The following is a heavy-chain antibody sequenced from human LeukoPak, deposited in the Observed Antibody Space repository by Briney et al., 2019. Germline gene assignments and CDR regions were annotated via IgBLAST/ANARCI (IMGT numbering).Heavy chain of an antibody. D-gene: IGHD3-10*01. V-gene: IGHV1-2*02. CDR3: ARSPMVGPNYYMDV. CDR2: INPNSGGT. CDR1: GYTFTSYY. Sequence: ASVKVSCKTSGYTFTSYYMHWVRQAPGQGLECMGWINPNSGGTNYAQKFQGRVTMTRDTSISTVYMELSRLRSDDTAVYYCARSPMVGPNYYMDVWGKGTTVIISS. J-gene: IGHJ6*03.